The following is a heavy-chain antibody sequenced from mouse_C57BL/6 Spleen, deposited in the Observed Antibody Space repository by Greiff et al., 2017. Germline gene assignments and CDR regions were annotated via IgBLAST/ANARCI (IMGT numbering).Heavy chain of an antibody. D-gene: IGHD2-1*01. V-gene: IGHV1-55*01. CDR3: ARIYYGNPYAMDY. Sequence: VQLQQPGAELVKPGASVKMSCKASGYTFTSYWITWVKQRPGQGLEWIGDIYPGSGSTNYNEKFKSKATLTVDTSSSTAYMQLSSLTSEDSAVYYCARIYYGNPYAMDYWGQGTSVTVSS. J-gene: IGHJ4*01. CDR1: GYTFTSYW. CDR2: IYPGSGST.